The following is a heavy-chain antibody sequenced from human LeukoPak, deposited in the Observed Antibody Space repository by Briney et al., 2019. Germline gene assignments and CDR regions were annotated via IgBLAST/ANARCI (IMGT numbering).Heavy chain of an antibody. CDR2: IYPGDSDT. D-gene: IGHD3-22*01. CDR3: ARQEDYYDSSGYYWSTYYFDY. Sequence: GESLRISCKGSGYSFTSYWIGWVRQMPGKGLVWMGIIYPGDSDTRYSPSFQGQVTISADKSISTAYLQWSSLKASDTAMYYCARQEDYYDSSGYYWSTYYFDYWGQGTLVTVSS. J-gene: IGHJ4*02. V-gene: IGHV5-51*01. CDR1: GYSFTSYW.